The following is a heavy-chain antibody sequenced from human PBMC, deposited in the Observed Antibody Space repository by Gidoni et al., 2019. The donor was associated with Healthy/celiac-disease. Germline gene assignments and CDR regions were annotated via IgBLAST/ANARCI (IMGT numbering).Heavy chain of an antibody. CDR2: ISSSGSTI. CDR1: GSTLRSYE. J-gene: IGHJ4*02. D-gene: IGHD3-3*01. CDR3: ARGGDFWSGYYFDY. Sequence: EGQLVESGGGLVPPGGSLRLSCAAAGSTLRSYEMNWVRQAPGKGLEWVSYISSSGSTICYADSVKGRFTISRANAKNSLYLQMNRLRAADTAVYYCARGGDFWSGYYFDYWGQGTLVTVSS. V-gene: IGHV3-48*03.